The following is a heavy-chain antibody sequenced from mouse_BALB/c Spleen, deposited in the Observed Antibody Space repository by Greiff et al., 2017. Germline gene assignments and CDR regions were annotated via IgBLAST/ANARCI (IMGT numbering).Heavy chain of an antibody. Sequence: EVHLVESGGGLVQPGGSRKLSCAASGFTFSSYGMHWVRQAPEKGLEWVAYISSGSSTTYYADTVKGRFTISRDNTKNTMFLQMTSLRSEDTARYYSARSDYGYGRSMDYWGQGTTVTVSS. CDR1: GFTFSSYG. D-gene: IGHD2-14*01. CDR3: ARSDYGYGRSMDY. CDR2: ISSGSSTT. J-gene: IGHJ4*01. V-gene: IGHV5-17*02.